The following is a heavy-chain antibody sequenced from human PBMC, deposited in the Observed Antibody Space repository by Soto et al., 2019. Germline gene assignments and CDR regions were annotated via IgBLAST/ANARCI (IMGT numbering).Heavy chain of an antibody. CDR1: GGSISSGDYY. J-gene: IGHJ5*02. Sequence: SGTLALTCTVSGGSISSGDYYWSWIRQPPGKGLEWIGYIYYSGSTYYNPSLKSRVTISVDTSKNQISLKLSSVTAADTAVYYCARQRRGLCSGGSCYPPRYNSFDPCGQGTLVTVS. CDR3: ARQRRGLCSGGSCYPPRYNSFDP. V-gene: IGHV4-30-4*01. CDR2: IYYSGST. D-gene: IGHD2-15*01.